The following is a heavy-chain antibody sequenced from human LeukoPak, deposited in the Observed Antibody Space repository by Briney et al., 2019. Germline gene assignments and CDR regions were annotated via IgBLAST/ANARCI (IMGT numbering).Heavy chain of an antibody. J-gene: IGHJ6*02. CDR3: SRHLATAGTDYYYGMDV. V-gene: IGHV1-69*13. CDR1: GGTFSSYA. CDR2: IIPIFGTA. Sequence: SVKVSCKASGGTFSSYAISWVRQAPGQGLEWMGGIIPIFGTANYAQKFQGRVTITADESTSTAYMELSSLRSEDTAVYYCSRHLATAGTDYYYGMDVWGRGTTVIVSS. D-gene: IGHD6-13*01.